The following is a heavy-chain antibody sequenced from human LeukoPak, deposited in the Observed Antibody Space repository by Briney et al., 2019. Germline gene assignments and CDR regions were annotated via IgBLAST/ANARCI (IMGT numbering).Heavy chain of an antibody. Sequence: GGALKISCKGFGCSFTSYWIGWVRPMPGKGLEWMGIIYPGDSDTRYSPSFPGQVTISADKSISTASLQWSSLKASDTAMYYCARVPVDTSMVNAFDIWGQGTMVTVSS. J-gene: IGHJ3*02. CDR3: ARVPVDTSMVNAFDI. CDR2: IYPGDSDT. V-gene: IGHV5-51*01. D-gene: IGHD5-18*01. CDR1: GCSFTSYW.